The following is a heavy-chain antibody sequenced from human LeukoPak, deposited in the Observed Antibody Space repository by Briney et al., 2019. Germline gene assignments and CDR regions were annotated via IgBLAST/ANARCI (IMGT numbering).Heavy chain of an antibody. V-gene: IGHV1-24*01. Sequence: ASVKVFCKVSVYAFTNLSMHWVRQASGKGREWRGDLDSEDRHKIYGQKFQGRVTKSEDTSTDTAYMGVSRLRSEDTAVYYCATVAVLGYCTGCECFAFDFWGQGTLVTVSS. CDR3: ATVAVLGYCTGCECFAFDF. CDR2: LDSEDRHK. D-gene: IGHD2-8*02. J-gene: IGHJ4*02. CDR1: VYAFTNLS.